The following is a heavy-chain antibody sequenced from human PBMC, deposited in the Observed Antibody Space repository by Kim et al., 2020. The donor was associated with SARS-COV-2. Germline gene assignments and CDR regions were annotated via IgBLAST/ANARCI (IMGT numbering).Heavy chain of an antibody. CDR3: ARHYIVVVPAAKAYYYGMDV. Sequence: RFTISRDNAKNSLYLQMNSLRAEDTAVYYCARHYIVVVPAAKAYYYGMDVWGQGTTVTVSS. V-gene: IGHV3-11*06. D-gene: IGHD2-2*01. J-gene: IGHJ6*02.